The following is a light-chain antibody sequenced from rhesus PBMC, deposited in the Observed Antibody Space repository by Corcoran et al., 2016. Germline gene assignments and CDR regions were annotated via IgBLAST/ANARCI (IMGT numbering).Light chain of an antibody. CDR3: MQALEFPLT. Sequence: DIVMTQTPLSLPVTPGEPASISCRSSQSLWDSEDGNTYLDWYLPKPGQSPQLVFYGVSNRAGGVPDRFSGSGAYPDFKLKLSRVEAEDVGVSYCMQALEFPLTFGGGTKVEIK. J-gene: IGKJ4*01. CDR1: QSLWDSEDGNTY. CDR2: GVS. V-gene: IGKV2-104*02.